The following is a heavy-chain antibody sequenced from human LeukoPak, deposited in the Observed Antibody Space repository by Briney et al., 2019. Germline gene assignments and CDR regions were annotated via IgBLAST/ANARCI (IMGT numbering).Heavy chain of an antibody. D-gene: IGHD6-13*01. CDR1: GGSISSSSYY. Sequence: PSETLSLTCTVSGGSISSSSYYWGWIRQPPGKGLEWIGSICYSGSTYYNPSLKSRVTISVDTSKNQFSLKLSSVTAADTAVYYCARGRGIATSAYFDYWGQGTLVTVSS. CDR2: ICYSGST. CDR3: ARGRGIATSAYFDY. V-gene: IGHV4-39*01. J-gene: IGHJ4*02.